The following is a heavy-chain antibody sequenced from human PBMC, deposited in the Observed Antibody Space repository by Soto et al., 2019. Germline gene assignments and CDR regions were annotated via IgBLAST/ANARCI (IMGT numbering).Heavy chain of an antibody. J-gene: IGHJ5*02. CDR1: GDTFTNFG. D-gene: IGHD3-10*01. V-gene: IGHV1-18*01. CDR3: ATVLRGFVNGSAP. CDR2: IATYNSNR. Sequence: HLVQSGPEVKKPGASITVSCKTSGDTFTNFGLSWVRQAPGQGLEWMGWIATYNSNRNYAQKFQGRLTLTTDTPTITPYRELKSLRFDDTPFYNGATVLRGFVNGSAPGGQGTLVPVSS.